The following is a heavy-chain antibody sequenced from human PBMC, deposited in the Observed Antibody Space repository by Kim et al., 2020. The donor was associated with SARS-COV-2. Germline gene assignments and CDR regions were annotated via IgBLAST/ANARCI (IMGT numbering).Heavy chain of an antibody. V-gene: IGHV3-9*01. CDR3: TKAVYVRSSGLLCYLDS. CDR2: INYNSGNI. CDR1: GFAFEDYA. J-gene: IGHJ4*02. D-gene: IGHD2-21*01. Sequence: GGSLRLSCAVSGFAFEDYAMHWVRQAPGKGLEWIGGINYNSGNIYYADSVRGRFTISRDNGNKSLYLQMDSLTAGDTAFYYCTKAVYVRSSGLLCYLDSWGQGPVLTVS.